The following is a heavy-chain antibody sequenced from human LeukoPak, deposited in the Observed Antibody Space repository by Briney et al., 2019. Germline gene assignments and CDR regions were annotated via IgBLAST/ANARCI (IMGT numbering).Heavy chain of an antibody. CDR1: GFTFSSYG. D-gene: IGHD7-27*01. CDR2: IWYDGSNK. J-gene: IGHJ4*02. V-gene: IGHV3-33*01. CDR3: ARDKTTGVDY. Sequence: GGSLRLSCAAPGFTFSSYGMHWVRPAPGKGLEWVAVIWYDGSNKYYADPVKGRFTISRDNSKNTLYLQMNSLRAEDTAVYYCARDKTTGVDYWGQGTLVTVSS.